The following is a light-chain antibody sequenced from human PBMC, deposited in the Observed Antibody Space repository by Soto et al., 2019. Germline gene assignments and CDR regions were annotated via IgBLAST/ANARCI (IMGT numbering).Light chain of an antibody. CDR3: QQRSTWLYT. Sequence: EIVLAQSPATLSLSPGERATLSCKASQDVSIFLAWYHQKPGQAPRLLIYDASNRATGVPFRISGSVSWRYFTRTITILEPEDLVVYFCQQRSTWLYTFGLGTNLE. CDR2: DAS. J-gene: IGKJ2*01. CDR1: QDVSIF. V-gene: IGKV3-11*02.